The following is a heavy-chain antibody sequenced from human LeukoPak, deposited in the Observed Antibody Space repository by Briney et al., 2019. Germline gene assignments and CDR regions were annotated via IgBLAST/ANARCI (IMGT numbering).Heavy chain of an antibody. V-gene: IGHV1-69*04. Sequence: ASVKVSCKASTDTFNNYGIVWVRQAPGQGLEWMGRIIPTLDVANFAQKFKGRVSITADKSTKTAHLELSSLRSEDTAVYYCTREGVYSPDPSSYHRLPFDIWGKGTVVIVSS. CDR2: IIPTLDVA. J-gene: IGHJ3*02. CDR3: TREGVYSPDPSSYHRLPFDI. D-gene: IGHD3-16*02. CDR1: TDTFNNYG.